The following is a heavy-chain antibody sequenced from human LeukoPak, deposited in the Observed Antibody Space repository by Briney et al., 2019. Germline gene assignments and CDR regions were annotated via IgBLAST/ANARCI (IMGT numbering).Heavy chain of an antibody. CDR3: ARASRYYDYVWGSYRYIPCYFDY. J-gene: IGHJ4*02. Sequence: SETLSLTCAVYGGSFSGYYWSWIRQPPGKGLEWIGEINHSGSTNYNPSLKSRVTISVDTSKNQFSLKLSSVTAADTAVYYCARASRYYDYVWGSYRYIPCYFDYWGRGTLVTVSS. D-gene: IGHD3-16*02. CDR2: INHSGST. CDR1: GGSFSGYY. V-gene: IGHV4-34*01.